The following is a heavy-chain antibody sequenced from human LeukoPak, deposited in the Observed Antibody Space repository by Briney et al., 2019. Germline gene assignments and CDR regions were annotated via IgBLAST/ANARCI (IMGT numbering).Heavy chain of an antibody. Sequence: GGSLRLSCAASGFTFSSYEMNWVRQAPGKGLVWVSRINSDGSSTSYADSVKGRFTISRDNAKNTLYLQMNSLRAEDTAVYYCARAKYGSGSYYYLFDYWGQGTLVTVSS. D-gene: IGHD3-10*01. CDR3: ARAKYGSGSYYYLFDY. CDR1: GFTFSSYE. CDR2: INSDGSST. J-gene: IGHJ4*02. V-gene: IGHV3-74*01.